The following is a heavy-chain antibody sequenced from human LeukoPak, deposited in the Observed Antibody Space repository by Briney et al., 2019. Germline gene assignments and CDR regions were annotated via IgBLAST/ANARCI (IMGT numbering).Heavy chain of an antibody. J-gene: IGHJ4*02. CDR2: IYYSGTT. V-gene: IGHV4-59*01. Sequence: SETLSLTCTVSGGSMSSYYWSWIRQPPGKGLEWIGYIYYSGTTNYNPSLRSRVTTSVDTSKNQFSLKLRSVTAADTAVYYCARGVYIAAAQYGYWGQGTLVTVSS. CDR1: GGSMSSYY. CDR3: ARGVYIAAAQYGY. D-gene: IGHD6-13*01.